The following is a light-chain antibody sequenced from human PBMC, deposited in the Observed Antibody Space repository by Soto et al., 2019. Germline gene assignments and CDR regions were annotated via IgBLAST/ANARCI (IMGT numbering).Light chain of an antibody. Sequence: DIQMTQSPPSLSASLGDRVTITCRASQNIDIFLNWYQKKPGKAPKLLIHSASSLQSGVPSTFSGTGSGTDFTLTIGSLQPEDFATYYCQQSDSVPWTFGQGTTVEIK. CDR3: QQSDSVPWT. CDR2: SAS. J-gene: IGKJ1*01. V-gene: IGKV1-39*01. CDR1: QNIDIF.